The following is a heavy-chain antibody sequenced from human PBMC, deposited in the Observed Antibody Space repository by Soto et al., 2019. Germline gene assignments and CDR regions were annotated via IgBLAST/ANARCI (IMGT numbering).Heavy chain of an antibody. CDR2: LIPVLGTP. J-gene: IGHJ3*02. D-gene: IGHD3-22*01. CDR1: GGNYNNYA. V-gene: IGHV1-69*01. CDR3: ASGDDYDGCGYGAFEI. Sequence: QEQLVQSGAEVKKPGSSVKVSCKASGGNYNNYAISWVRQAPGQGLEWMGGLIPVLGTPHYAHNCQERVTITADEFTTTAHMEVGGLRTYDKAVYYCASGDDYDGCGYGAFEIGGQGTLVIFSS.